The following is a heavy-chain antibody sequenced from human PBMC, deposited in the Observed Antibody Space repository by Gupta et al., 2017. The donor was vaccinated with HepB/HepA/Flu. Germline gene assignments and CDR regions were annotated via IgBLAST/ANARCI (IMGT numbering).Heavy chain of an antibody. CDR1: GDSISSSRSY. Sequence: QLQLQESGPGLVKPSETLSLTCTVSGDSISSSRSYWGWIRQPPGKGLEWIGSIYHSGSTYYNPSVKSRVTMSVDTSKNQFSLELSSVTAADTAVYYCARQLYYYDSSGFYWGPSYFDYWGQGSLVTVSS. J-gene: IGHJ4*02. D-gene: IGHD3-22*01. CDR3: ARQLYYYDSSGFYWGPSYFDY. CDR2: IYHSGST. V-gene: IGHV4-39*01.